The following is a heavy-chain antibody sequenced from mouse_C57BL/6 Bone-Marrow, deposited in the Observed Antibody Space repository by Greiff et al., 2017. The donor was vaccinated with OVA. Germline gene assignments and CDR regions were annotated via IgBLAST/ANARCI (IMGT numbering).Heavy chain of an antibody. Sequence: QVQLQQPGAELVRPGSSVKLSCKASGYTFTSYWMHWVKQRPIQGLEWIGNIDPSDSETHYNQKFKDKATLTVDKSSSTAYMQLSSLTSEDSAVYDCARSGSSFWYFDVWGTGTTVTVSS. V-gene: IGHV1-52*01. CDR3: ARSGSSFWYFDV. CDR1: GYTFTSYW. D-gene: IGHD1-1*01. J-gene: IGHJ1*03. CDR2: IDPSDSET.